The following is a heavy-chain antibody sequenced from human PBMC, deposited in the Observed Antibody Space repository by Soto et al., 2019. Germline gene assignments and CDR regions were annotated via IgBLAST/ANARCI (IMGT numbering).Heavy chain of an antibody. D-gene: IGHD3-9*01. CDR2: IKQDGSEK. Sequence: GGSLRLSCGATGCTFSSYGMSWVRQAPGKGLEWVANIKQDGSEKYYVDSVKGRFTISRDNAKNSLYLQMDSLRAEDTAVYYCAREPWYYDILTGGHYYYYYMDVWGKGTTVTVSS. CDR1: GCTFSSYG. V-gene: IGHV3-7*01. J-gene: IGHJ6*03. CDR3: AREPWYYDILTGGHYYYYYMDV.